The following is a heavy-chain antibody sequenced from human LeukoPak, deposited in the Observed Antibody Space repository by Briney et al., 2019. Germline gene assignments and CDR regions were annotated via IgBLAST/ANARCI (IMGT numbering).Heavy chain of an antibody. Sequence: ASVKVSCKASGYTFTSYYMHWVRQAPGQGLEWMGWISAYNGNTNYAQKLQGRVTMTTDTSTSTAYMELRSLRSDDTAVYYCARDVGFGEFSGDHRYWGQGTLVTVSS. D-gene: IGHD3-10*01. J-gene: IGHJ4*02. CDR3: ARDVGFGEFSGDHRY. CDR1: GYTFTSYY. V-gene: IGHV1-18*04. CDR2: ISAYNGNT.